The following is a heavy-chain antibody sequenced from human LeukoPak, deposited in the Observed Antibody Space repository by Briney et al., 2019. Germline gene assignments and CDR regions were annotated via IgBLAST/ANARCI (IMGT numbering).Heavy chain of an antibody. Sequence: ASVKVSCKASGYTFTSYGISWVRQAPGQGLEWMGWINPNSGGTNYAQKFQGRVTMTRDTSISTAYMELSRLRSDDTAVYYCARALCGYSGYDCRPDAFDIWGQGTMVTVSS. CDR3: ARALCGYSGYDCRPDAFDI. V-gene: IGHV1-2*02. CDR1: GYTFTSYG. J-gene: IGHJ3*02. CDR2: INPNSGGT. D-gene: IGHD5-12*01.